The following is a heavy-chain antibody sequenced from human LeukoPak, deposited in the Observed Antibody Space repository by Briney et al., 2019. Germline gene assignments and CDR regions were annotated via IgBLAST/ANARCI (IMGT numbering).Heavy chain of an antibody. V-gene: IGHV3-11*06. Sequence: PGGCLRLSCAASGFTFSDYYMTWSRQAPGKGLEWLSYISGSGSYTNYADSVKGRFTTSRDNAKNSLYLQMNSLRAEDTAVYYCARVGSIAAAGTPDYWGQGTLVTVSS. CDR2: ISGSGSYT. D-gene: IGHD6-13*01. J-gene: IGHJ4*02. CDR3: ARVGSIAAAGTPDY. CDR1: GFTFSDYY.